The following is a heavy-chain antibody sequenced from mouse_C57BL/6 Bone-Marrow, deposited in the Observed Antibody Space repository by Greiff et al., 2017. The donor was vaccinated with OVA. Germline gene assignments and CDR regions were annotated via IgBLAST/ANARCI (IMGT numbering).Heavy chain of an antibody. J-gene: IGHJ3*01. CDR2: IYPSDSET. V-gene: IGHV1-61*01. CDR1: GYTFTSYW. D-gene: IGHD1-1*01. Sequence: QVQLQQPGAELVRPGSSVKLSCKASGYTFTSYWMDWVKQRPGQGLEWIGNIYPSDSETHYNQKFKDKATLTVDKSSSTAYMQLRSLTSEDSAVDYCASPLPDYGGSYGFAYWGQGTLVTVSA. CDR3: ASPLPDYGGSYGFAY.